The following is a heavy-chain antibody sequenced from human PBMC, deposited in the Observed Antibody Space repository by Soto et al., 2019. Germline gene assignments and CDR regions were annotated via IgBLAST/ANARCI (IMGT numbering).Heavy chain of an antibody. CDR2: ISWNSGSI. J-gene: IGHJ6*03. CDR1: GFTFDDYA. CDR3: AKDTGSGSYSYYYYYMDV. Sequence: GGSLRLSCAASGFTFDDYAMHWVRQAPGKGLEWVSGISWNSGSIGYADSVKGRFTISRDNAKNSLYLQMNSLRAEDTALYYFAKDTGSGSYSYYYYYMDVWGKGTTVTVSS. D-gene: IGHD3-10*01. V-gene: IGHV3-9*01.